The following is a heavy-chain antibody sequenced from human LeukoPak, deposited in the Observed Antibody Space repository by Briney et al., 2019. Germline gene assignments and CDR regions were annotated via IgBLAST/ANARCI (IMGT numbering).Heavy chain of an antibody. J-gene: IGHJ4*02. CDR1: GFTFSSYA. D-gene: IGHD3-22*01. CDR2: ISGSGGST. CDR3: AKTSPYYYDSSGASLDY. V-gene: IGHV3-23*01. Sequence: PGGSLRLSCAASGFTFSSYAMSWVRQAPGKGLEWVSAISGSGGSTYYADSVKGRFTISRDNSKNTLYLQMNSLRAEDTAVYHCAKTSPYYYDSSGASLDYWGQGTLVTVSS.